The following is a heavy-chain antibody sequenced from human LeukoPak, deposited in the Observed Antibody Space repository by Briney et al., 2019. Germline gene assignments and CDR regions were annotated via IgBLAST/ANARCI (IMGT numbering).Heavy chain of an antibody. CDR2: VSSDGINT. V-gene: IGHV3-23*01. CDR3: AKPFGFLEWLYGGYFDS. D-gene: IGHD3-3*01. J-gene: IGHJ4*02. Sequence: QPGGSLRLSCAASGFTFSSYSMNWVRQAPGKGLEWVSAVSSDGINTYYTDSLKGRFTISRDNSKNTVFLQMHSLTAEDTAVYYCAKPFGFLEWLYGGYFDSWGQGTLVTVSS. CDR1: GFTFSSYS.